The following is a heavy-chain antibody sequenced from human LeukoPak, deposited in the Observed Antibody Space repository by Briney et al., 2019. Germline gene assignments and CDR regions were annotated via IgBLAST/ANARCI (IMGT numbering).Heavy chain of an antibody. J-gene: IGHJ4*02. Sequence: ASVKDSCKASGYTFTTYYIQWVRQAPGQGLEWMGTIRPGDTRTTYAQKFQGRVTMTWDMSTTTGYMELSSLRSEDTAVYYCVREKSGGTYDYWGQGTLVTVSS. V-gene: IGHV1-46*01. CDR2: IRPGDTRT. CDR3: VREKSGGTYDY. CDR1: GYTFTTYY. D-gene: IGHD3-16*01.